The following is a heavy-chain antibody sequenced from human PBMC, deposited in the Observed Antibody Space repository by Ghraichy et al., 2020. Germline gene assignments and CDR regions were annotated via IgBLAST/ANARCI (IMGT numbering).Heavy chain of an antibody. CDR2: IKKDGSDK. CDR3: ARDGGASGSGDDH. Sequence: GGSLRLSCAASGFYFSNYWMTWVRQPPGKGLEWVANIKKDGSDKYYVDSVKGRFTISRDNAKNSLYLQMNSLRVDDTAVYYCARDGGASGSGDDHWGQGALVTVSP. J-gene: IGHJ4*02. CDR1: GFYFSNYW. V-gene: IGHV3-7*03. D-gene: IGHD3-10*01.